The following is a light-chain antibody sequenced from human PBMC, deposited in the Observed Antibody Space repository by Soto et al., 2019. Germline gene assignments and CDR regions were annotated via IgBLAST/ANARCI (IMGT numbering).Light chain of an antibody. CDR3: QQSSGTPLT. CDR1: QNIKKY. J-gene: IGKJ4*01. CDR2: TAS. Sequence: DIQMTQSPSSLSASVGDRVTITCRASQNIKKYLNWYQQKPGKAPNLLIYTASSLQVGLPSRFSGSGSGTDFTLTISSLQPEDSATYYCQQSSGTPLTFGGGTKVDIK. V-gene: IGKV1-39*01.